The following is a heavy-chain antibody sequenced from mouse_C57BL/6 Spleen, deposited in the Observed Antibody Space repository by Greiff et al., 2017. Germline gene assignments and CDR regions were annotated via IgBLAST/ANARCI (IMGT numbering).Heavy chain of an antibody. J-gene: IGHJ3*01. CDR1: GFTFSSYA. Sequence: EVQGVESGGGLVKPGGSLKLSCAASGFTFSSYAMSWVRQTPEKRLEWVATISDGGSYTYYPDNVKGRFTISRDNAKNNLYLQMSHLKSEDTAMYYCARDQNYSFADWGQGTLVTVAA. CDR2: ISDGGSYT. V-gene: IGHV5-4*01. CDR3: ARDQNYSFAD. D-gene: IGHD2-12*01.